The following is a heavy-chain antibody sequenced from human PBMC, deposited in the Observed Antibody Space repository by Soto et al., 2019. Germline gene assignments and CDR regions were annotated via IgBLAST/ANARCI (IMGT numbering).Heavy chain of an antibody. CDR2: IYYSGGT. D-gene: IGHD3-22*01. Sequence: SETLSLTCTVSGGSISSSSYYWGWIRQPPGKGLEWIGSIYYSGGTYYNPSLKSRVTISVDTSKNQFSLKLSSVTAADTAVYYCARQSRLSTYDSSGYLDYWG. J-gene: IGHJ4*01. CDR3: ARQSRLSTYDSSGYLDY. V-gene: IGHV4-39*01. CDR1: GGSISSSSYY.